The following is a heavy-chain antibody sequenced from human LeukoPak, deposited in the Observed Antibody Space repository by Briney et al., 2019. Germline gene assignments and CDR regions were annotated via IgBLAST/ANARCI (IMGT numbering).Heavy chain of an antibody. V-gene: IGHV3-48*04. D-gene: IGHD1-1*01. J-gene: IGHJ4*02. Sequence: GGSLRLSCAASGFTFSSYNMNWVRQAPGKGPEWISYISVGSDATYYADAVRGRFTISRDTAKNSLILQMNSLRAGDTALYFCARLSGTGYFDLWGQGTLVTVSS. CDR2: ISVGSDAT. CDR1: GFTFSSYN. CDR3: ARLSGTGYFDL.